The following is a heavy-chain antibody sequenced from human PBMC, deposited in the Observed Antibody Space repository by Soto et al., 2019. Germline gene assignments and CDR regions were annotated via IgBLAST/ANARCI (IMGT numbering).Heavy chain of an antibody. CDR3: AKVTKRAAAGRYEYYKYGMDV. Sequence: GGTLGLTCAASGFVFHTYAMTWVRQSPGKVLGRISVISGSGGSSYYAASVKGRFTISRDNSKNTLFLQMNGLRAENTAVYYCAKVTKRAAAGRYEYYKYGMDVWGQGTTVTGSS. D-gene: IGHD6-13*01. J-gene: IGHJ6*02. V-gene: IGHV3-23*01. CDR1: GFVFHTYA. CDR2: ISGSGGSS.